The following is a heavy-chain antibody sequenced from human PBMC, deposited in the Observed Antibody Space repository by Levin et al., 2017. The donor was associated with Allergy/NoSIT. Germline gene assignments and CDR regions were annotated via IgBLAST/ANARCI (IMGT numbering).Heavy chain of an antibody. Sequence: PGGSLRLSCAASGFTFSSYAMSWVRQAPGKGLEWVSAISGSGGSTYYADSVKGRFTISRDNSKNTLYLQMNSLRAEDTAVYYCAKDRGYCSGGSCYRYYFDYWGQGTLVTVSS. CDR1: GFTFSSYA. V-gene: IGHV3-23*01. CDR3: AKDRGYCSGGSCYRYYFDY. D-gene: IGHD2-15*01. CDR2: ISGSGGST. J-gene: IGHJ4*02.